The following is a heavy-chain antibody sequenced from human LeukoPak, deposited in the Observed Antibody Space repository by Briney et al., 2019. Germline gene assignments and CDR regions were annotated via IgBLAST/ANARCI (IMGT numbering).Heavy chain of an antibody. CDR1: GGSITNNAYY. J-gene: IGHJ6*03. V-gene: IGHV4-39*01. CDR3: ARNETTGLQRTPYYHSYVDV. CDR2: IYYSGST. Sequence: SETLSLTCTVSGGSITNNAYYWAWIRQPPGKGLEWIGSIYYSGSTHYNPSLKSRLTISVDTSKNQFSLKLSSVTATDTAVYYCARNETTGLQRTPYYHSYVDVWGKGTTVTVSS. D-gene: IGHD4-11*01.